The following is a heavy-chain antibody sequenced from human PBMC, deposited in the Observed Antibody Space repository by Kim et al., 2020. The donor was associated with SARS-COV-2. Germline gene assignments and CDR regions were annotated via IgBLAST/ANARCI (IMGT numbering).Heavy chain of an antibody. V-gene: IGHV3-66*01. Sequence: GGSLRLSCAASGFTVSSNYMSWVRQAPGKGLEWVSVIYSGGSTYYADSVKGRFTISRDNSKNTLYLQMNSLRAEDTAVYYCARDRLPYWLLPEGPPHYMDVWGKGTTLTVSS. CDR3: ARDRLPYWLLPEGPPHYMDV. D-gene: IGHD3-9*01. J-gene: IGHJ6*03. CDR1: GFTVSSNY. CDR2: IYSGGST.